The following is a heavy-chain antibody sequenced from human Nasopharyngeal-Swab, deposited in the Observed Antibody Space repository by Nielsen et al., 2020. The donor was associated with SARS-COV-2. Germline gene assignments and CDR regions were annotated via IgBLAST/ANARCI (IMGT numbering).Heavy chain of an antibody. D-gene: IGHD5-12*01. J-gene: IGHJ6*02. CDR1: GSHFRAYY. CDR2: ISSSGSTR. V-gene: IGHV3-11*04. Sequence: CADCGSHFRAYYMTWIRRAPGRGLEWVSYISSSGSTRYYADSVKGRFTISRDNAKNSLYLQMNSLRAEDTALYYCARGSGDIVATITYYYGMDVWGQGTTVTVSS. CDR3: ARGSGDIVATITYYYGMDV.